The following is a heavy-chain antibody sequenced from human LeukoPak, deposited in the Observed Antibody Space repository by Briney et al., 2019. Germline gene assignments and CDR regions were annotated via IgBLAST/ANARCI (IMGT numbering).Heavy chain of an antibody. CDR2: FDPEDGET. CDR3: AREPLYSYGTGNLDY. D-gene: IGHD5-18*01. Sequence: ASVKVSCKVSGYTLTELSMHWVRQAPGKGLEWMGGFDPEDGETIYAQKFQGRVTMTTDTSTSTAYMELRSLRSDDTAVYYCAREPLYSYGTGNLDYWGQGTLVTVSS. V-gene: IGHV1-24*01. CDR1: GYTLTELS. J-gene: IGHJ4*02.